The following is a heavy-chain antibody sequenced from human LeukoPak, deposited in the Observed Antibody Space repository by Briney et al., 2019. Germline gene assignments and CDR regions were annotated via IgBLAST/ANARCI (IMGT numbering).Heavy chain of an antibody. CDR1: GFTFSSYG. J-gene: IGHJ3*02. Sequence: GGSLRLSCAASGFTFSSYGMSWVRQAPGKGLEWVSAISGSGGSTYYADSVKGRFTISRDNSKNTLYLQMNSLRAEDTAVYYCAKGLTYYYGSGSYEANDAFDIWGQGTMVTVSS. CDR3: AKGLTYYYGSGSYEANDAFDI. CDR2: ISGSGGST. V-gene: IGHV3-23*01. D-gene: IGHD3-10*01.